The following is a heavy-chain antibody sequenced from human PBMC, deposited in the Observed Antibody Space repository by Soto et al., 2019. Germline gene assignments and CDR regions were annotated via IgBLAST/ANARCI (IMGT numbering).Heavy chain of an antibody. CDR3: ARDGEDYGGNFDY. V-gene: IGHV1-69*06. CDR1: GGTFSSYA. D-gene: IGHD4-17*01. Sequence: GASVKVSCKASGGTFSSYAISWVRQAPGQGLEWMGGIIPIFGTANYAQKFQGRVTITADKSTCTAYMELSSLRSEDTAVYYCARDGEDYGGNFDYWGQGTLVTVSS. J-gene: IGHJ4*02. CDR2: IIPIFGTA.